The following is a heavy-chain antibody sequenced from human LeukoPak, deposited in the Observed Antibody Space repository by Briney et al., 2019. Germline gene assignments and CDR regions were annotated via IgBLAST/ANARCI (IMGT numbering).Heavy chain of an antibody. D-gene: IGHD2-15*01. CDR1: GYTLTELS. V-gene: IGHV1-18*01. J-gene: IGHJ5*02. CDR2: ISAYNGNT. Sequence: ASVKVSCKVSGYTLTELSMHWVRQAPGQGLEWMGWISAYNGNTNYAQKLQGRVTTTTDTSTSTAYMELRSLRSDDTAVYYCARVGRSNWFDPWGQGTLVTVSS. CDR3: ARVGRSNWFDP.